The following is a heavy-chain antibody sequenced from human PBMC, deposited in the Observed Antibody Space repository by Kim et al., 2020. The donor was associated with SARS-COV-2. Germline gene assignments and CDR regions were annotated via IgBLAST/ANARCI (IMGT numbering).Heavy chain of an antibody. J-gene: IGHJ4*02. CDR1: GFTFSSYA. V-gene: IGHV3-23*01. CDR3: AKDRSGSYLFDY. Sequence: GGSLRLSCAASGFTFSSYAMSWVRQAPGKGLEWVSAISGSGGSTYYADSVKGRFTISRDNSKNTLYLQINSLRAEDTAVYYCAKDRSGSYLFDYWGQGTLVTVSS. CDR2: ISGSGGST. D-gene: IGHD1-26*01.